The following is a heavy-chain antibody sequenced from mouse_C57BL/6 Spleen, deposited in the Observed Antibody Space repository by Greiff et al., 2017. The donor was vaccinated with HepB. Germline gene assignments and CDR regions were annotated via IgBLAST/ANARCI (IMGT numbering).Heavy chain of an antibody. D-gene: IGHD4-1*01. CDR1: GYTFTSYW. Sequence: VQLQQPGAELVKPGASVKLSCKASGYTFTSYWMHWVKQRPGQGLEWIGMIHPNSGSTNYNEKFKSKATLTVDKSASTAYMQLRSLTSEDSAVYYCAREGWDEGDYFDYWGQGTTLTVSS. V-gene: IGHV1-64*01. CDR2: IHPNSGST. J-gene: IGHJ2*01. CDR3: AREGWDEGDYFDY.